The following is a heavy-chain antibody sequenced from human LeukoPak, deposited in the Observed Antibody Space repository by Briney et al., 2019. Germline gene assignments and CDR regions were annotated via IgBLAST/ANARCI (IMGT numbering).Heavy chain of an antibody. Sequence: PSETLTLTCTASGYSISSYYWSWIRQPPGKGLEWIGYIYYTGSTAYNPSLKSRVTISIDTSKHQLSLKLSSVTAADTSVYFCVRHVAGTCSGGTCYRFYVWGQGTTVTVSS. CDR1: GYSISSYY. CDR2: IYYTGST. V-gene: IGHV4-59*08. J-gene: IGHJ6*02. CDR3: VRHVAGTCSGGTCYRFYV. D-gene: IGHD2-15*01.